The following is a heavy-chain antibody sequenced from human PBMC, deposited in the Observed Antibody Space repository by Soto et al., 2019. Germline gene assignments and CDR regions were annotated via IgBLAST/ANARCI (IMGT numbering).Heavy chain of an antibody. CDR3: ARAGFERLYFDQ. J-gene: IGHJ4*02. CDR2: VYTSGRT. V-gene: IGHV3-53*01. Sequence: EVQLVESGGDLIQPGGSLRLSCAASGFTVTNRYMAWVRQAPGKGLEWVSVVYTSGRTYHADSVKGRFTVSRDISTNMFFLQMNKLSAEDMATYYCARAGFERLYFDQWGRGTLLTVSS. D-gene: IGHD1-1*01. CDR1: GFTVTNRY.